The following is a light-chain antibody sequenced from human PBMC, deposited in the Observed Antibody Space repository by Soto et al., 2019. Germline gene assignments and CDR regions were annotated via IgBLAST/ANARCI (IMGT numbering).Light chain of an antibody. CDR1: KTVRSSY. V-gene: IGKV3-20*01. CDR2: GAA. J-gene: IGKJ2*01. Sequence: EIVLTQSPGTLSLSPGEGATLSCRASKTVRSSYLARYQQKPGQARRLLIYGAARRATGIPDRFSGSGSGTDFTLTISRLEPEDFAVYYCQQYDSPPPVYNFGQGTKLEIK. CDR3: QQYDSPPPVYN.